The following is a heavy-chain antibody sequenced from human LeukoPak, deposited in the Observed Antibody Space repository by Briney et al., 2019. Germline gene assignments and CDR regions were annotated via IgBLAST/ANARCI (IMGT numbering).Heavy chain of an antibody. CDR1: GFTFNGYG. D-gene: IGHD3-10*01. J-gene: IGHJ4*02. CDR2: ISYDGSNK. CDR3: ARDLLYYGSGSSVDY. V-gene: IGHV3-30*03. Sequence: GGSLRLSCVASGFTFNGYGMSWVRQAPGKGLEWVAVISYDGSNKYYADSVKGRFTISRDNSKNTLYLQMNSLRAEDTAVYYCARDLLYYGSGSSVDYWGQGTLVTVSS.